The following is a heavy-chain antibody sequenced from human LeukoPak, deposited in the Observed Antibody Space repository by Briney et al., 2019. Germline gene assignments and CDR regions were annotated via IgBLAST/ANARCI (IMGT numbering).Heavy chain of an antibody. CDR2: IYYSGST. V-gene: IGHV4-39*01. CDR3: ARGAVAGKMSWFDP. Sequence: YPSETLSLTCTVSGGSISSSSYYWGWIRQPLGKGLEWIGSIYYSGSTYYNPSLKSRVTISVDTSKNQFSLKLSSVTAADTAVYYCARGAVAGKMSWFDPWGQGTLVTVSS. D-gene: IGHD6-19*01. CDR1: GGSISSSSYY. J-gene: IGHJ5*02.